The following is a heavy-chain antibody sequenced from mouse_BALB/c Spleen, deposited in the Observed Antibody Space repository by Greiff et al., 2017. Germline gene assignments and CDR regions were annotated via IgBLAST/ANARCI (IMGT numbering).Heavy chain of an antibody. CDR2: INPSNGRT. V-gene: IGHV1S81*02. CDR3: ARSGYYGSRAWFAY. D-gene: IGHD1-1*01. Sequence: QVHVKQSGAELVKPGASVKLSCKASGYTFTSYWMHWVKQRPGQGLEWIGEINPSNGRTNYNEKFKSKATLTVDKSSSTAYMQLSSLTSEDSAVYYCARSGYYGSRAWFAYWGQGTLVTVSA. CDR1: GYTFTSYW. J-gene: IGHJ3*01.